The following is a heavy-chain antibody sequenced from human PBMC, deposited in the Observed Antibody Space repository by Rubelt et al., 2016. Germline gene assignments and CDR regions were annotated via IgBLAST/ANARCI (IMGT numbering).Heavy chain of an antibody. Sequence: NHSGSTNYNPYLKSRVTISVDTSKNQFSLKLSSVTAADTAVYYCARSPRATAGRGYYYGMDVWGQGTTVTVSS. CDR3: ARSPRATAGRGYYYGMDV. J-gene: IGHJ6*02. V-gene: IGHV4-34*01. D-gene: IGHD1-26*01. CDR2: NHSGST.